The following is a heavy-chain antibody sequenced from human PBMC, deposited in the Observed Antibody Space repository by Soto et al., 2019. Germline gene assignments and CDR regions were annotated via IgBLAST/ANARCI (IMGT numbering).Heavy chain of an antibody. CDR1: GFTFSSYA. CDR2: ISGSGGST. D-gene: IGHD6-19*01. CDR3: AKEPNPTGIAVAGSASFDY. J-gene: IGHJ4*02. V-gene: IGHV3-23*01. Sequence: EVQLLESGGGLVQPGGSLRLSCAASGFTFSSYAMSWVRQAPGKGLEWVSAISGSGGSTYYADSVKGRFTISRDNSKNTLYLQMNSLRAEDTAVYYCAKEPNPTGIAVAGSASFDYWGQGTLVTVSS.